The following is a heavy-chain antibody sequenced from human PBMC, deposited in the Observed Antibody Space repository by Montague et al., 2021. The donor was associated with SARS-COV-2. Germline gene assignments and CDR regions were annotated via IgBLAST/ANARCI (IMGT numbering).Heavy chain of an antibody. CDR3: ASSGITLTGLDAFDI. V-gene: IGHV6-1*01. CDR1: GDSVSSKSVA. J-gene: IGHJ3*02. CDR2: TYYRSKWDS. Sequence: CAISGDSVSSKSVAWNWLRQSPSRGLEWLGRTYYRSKWDSDYAESFKXXLVIPPDTSKNQVSPQLNSVIPEDTAVYFCASSGITLTGLDAFDIWGQGTMVTVSS. D-gene: IGHD3-9*01.